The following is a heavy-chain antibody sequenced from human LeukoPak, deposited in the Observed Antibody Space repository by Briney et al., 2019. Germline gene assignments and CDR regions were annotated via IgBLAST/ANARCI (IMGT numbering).Heavy chain of an antibody. CDR1: GFTFSRFG. Sequence: PGGSLRLSCAASGFTFSRFGMHWVRQAPGKGLEWVAVIGSDGRTTFYGDSVKGRLTISRDDSKNTLYLQMDSLRAEDTAVYFCAKELEWEVHAFDIWGQGTRVTVSS. CDR2: IGSDGRTT. D-gene: IGHD3-3*01. V-gene: IGHV3-30*02. J-gene: IGHJ3*02. CDR3: AKELEWEVHAFDI.